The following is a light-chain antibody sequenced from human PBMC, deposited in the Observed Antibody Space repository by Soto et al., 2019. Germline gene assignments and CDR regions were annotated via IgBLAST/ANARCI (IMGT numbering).Light chain of an antibody. CDR1: QSISSY. CDR2: AAS. CDR3: RQRYSTLSWT. J-gene: IGKJ1*01. Sequence: DIQMTQSPSSLSASVGDRVTITCRASQSISSYLNLYQQKPGKDPTILLYAASSMQSGGPSRFSSSGSGTDFSPTIISLQPEDFSTYYYRQRYSTLSWTFGQGTKVDIK. V-gene: IGKV1-39*01.